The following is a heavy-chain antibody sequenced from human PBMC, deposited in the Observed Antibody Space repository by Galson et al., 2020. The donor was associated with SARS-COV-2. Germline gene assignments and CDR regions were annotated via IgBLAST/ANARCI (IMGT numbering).Heavy chain of an antibody. V-gene: IGHV5-51*01. CDR1: GYSFTSYW. D-gene: IGHD2-15*01. CDR3: ARLGGYCSGGSCYSQDWYFDL. J-gene: IGHJ2*01. CDR2: IYPGDSDT. Sequence: GESLKISCKGSGYSFTSYWIGWVRQMPGKGLEWMGIIYPGDSDTRYSPSFQGQVTISADKSISTAYLQWSSLKASDTAMYYCARLGGYCSGGSCYSQDWYFDLWGRGTLVTVSS.